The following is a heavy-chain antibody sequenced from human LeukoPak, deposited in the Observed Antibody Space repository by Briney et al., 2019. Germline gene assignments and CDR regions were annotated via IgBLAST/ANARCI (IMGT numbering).Heavy chain of an antibody. J-gene: IGHJ5*02. V-gene: IGHV3-33*08. D-gene: IGHD3-3*01. CDR1: GFTFNNYA. CDR2: IWYDGSNK. Sequence: GGSLRLSCAASGFTFNNYAMHWVRQAPGKGLEWVAVIWYDGSNKYYADSVKGRFTISRDNSKNTLYLQMNSLRAEDTAVYYCARVGRGHDFSNWFDPWGQGTLVTVSS. CDR3: ARVGRGHDFSNWFDP.